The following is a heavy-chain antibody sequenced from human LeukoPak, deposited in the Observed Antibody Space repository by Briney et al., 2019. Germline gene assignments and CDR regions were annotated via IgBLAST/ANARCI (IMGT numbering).Heavy chain of an antibody. CDR1: GYTFTGYY. J-gene: IGHJ4*02. CDR3: ARENTIFGVDY. V-gene: IGHV1-2*06. D-gene: IGHD3-3*01. Sequence: ASVKVSRKASGYTFTGYYMHWVRQAPGQGLEWMGRINSNSGGTNYAQKFQGRVTMTRDTSISTAYMELSSLISDDTAVYYCARENTIFGVDYWGQGTLVTVSS. CDR2: INSNSGGT.